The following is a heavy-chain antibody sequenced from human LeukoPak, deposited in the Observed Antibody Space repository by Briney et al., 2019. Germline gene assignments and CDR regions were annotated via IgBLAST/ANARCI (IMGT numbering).Heavy chain of an antibody. D-gene: IGHD3-10*01. CDR1: GFTFSSYE. J-gene: IGHJ6*04. Sequence: GGSLRLSCEASGFTFSSYEMNWVRQAPGQGLEWVSYISSSGSTIYYADSVKGRFTISRDNAKNSLYLQMNSLRAEDTAVYYCARLGLLWFGELPGTDYYGMDVWGKGTTVTVSS. CDR2: ISSSGSTI. CDR3: ARLGLLWFGELPGTDYYGMDV. V-gene: IGHV3-48*03.